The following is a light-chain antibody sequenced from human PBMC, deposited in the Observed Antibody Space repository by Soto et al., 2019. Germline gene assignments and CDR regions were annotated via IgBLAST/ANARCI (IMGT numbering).Light chain of an antibody. Sequence: QSVLTQPASVSGSPGQSITISCTGTSKDVGSYNLVSWYQHHPGKAPKLMIFEGSKRPSGVSNRFSGSKSDNTASLTISGLQAEDEADFYCCSYAGSNYYVFGTGTKVTVL. CDR3: CSYAGSNYYV. CDR1: SKDVGSYNL. CDR2: EGS. J-gene: IGLJ1*01. V-gene: IGLV2-23*01.